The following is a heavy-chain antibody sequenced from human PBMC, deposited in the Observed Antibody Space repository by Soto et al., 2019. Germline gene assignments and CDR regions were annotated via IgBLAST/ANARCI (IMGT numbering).Heavy chain of an antibody. CDR1: GFTSDNYA. J-gene: IGHJ5*02. D-gene: IGHD4-17*01. CDR2: IRWNTGSM. V-gene: IGHV3-9*02. CDR3: ARGHHYGDYGGWFDP. Sequence: EVQLVESGGGLVQPGGSLRLSCAASGFTSDNYAMHWVRHAPGKRLEWVSGIRWNTGSMAYAVSVNGRFTISRDSAMNSLYLQMNILSPEVTALYYCARGHHYGDYGGWFDPWGQGTLVSVS.